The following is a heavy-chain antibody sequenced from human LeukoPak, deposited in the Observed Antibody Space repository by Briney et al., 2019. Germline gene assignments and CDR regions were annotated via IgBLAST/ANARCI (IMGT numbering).Heavy chain of an antibody. CDR1: GGSFSGYY. J-gene: IGHJ4*02. CDR3: ARHQASSGSPRFDS. CDR2: IYYTGNT. V-gene: IGHV4-34*11. Sequence: PSETLSLTCAVYGGSFSGYYWSWIRQPPGKGLEWIGYIYYTGNTNYNPSLKSRATISVDTSKNQFSLKLSSVTAADTAVYYCARHQASSGSPRFDSWGQGTLVTVSS. D-gene: IGHD3-10*01.